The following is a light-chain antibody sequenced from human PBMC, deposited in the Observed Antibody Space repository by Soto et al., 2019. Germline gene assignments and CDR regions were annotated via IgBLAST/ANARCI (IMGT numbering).Light chain of an antibody. CDR2: DVS. J-gene: IGLJ1*01. Sequence: QSVLTQPRSVSGSPGQSVTISCTGTSSDVGGYNFVSWYQQHPGKVPKLMIYDVSIRPSGVPDRFSGSKSGNTASLTISGLQAEDEADYYCCSYVGSDSSFVFGSGTKATV. V-gene: IGLV2-11*01. CDR3: CSYVGSDSSFV. CDR1: SSDVGGYNF.